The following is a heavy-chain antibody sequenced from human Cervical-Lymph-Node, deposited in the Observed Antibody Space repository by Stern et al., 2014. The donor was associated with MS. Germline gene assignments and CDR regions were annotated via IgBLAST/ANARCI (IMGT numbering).Heavy chain of an antibody. Sequence: QLVQSGAEVKKPGPSVKVSCKASGGSFSSYGINWVRQAPGQGLECMGRLNPNLGNPNYAQNFQDRVTITSDTSTKTAYMEVRNLKTEDTTVYYCGTIIRWGATASFYFDNWGQGTLVTVSS. V-gene: IGHV1-69*09. D-gene: IGHD1-26*01. CDR3: GTIIRWGATASFYFDN. CDR2: LNPNLGNP. CDR1: GGSFSSYG. J-gene: IGHJ4*02.